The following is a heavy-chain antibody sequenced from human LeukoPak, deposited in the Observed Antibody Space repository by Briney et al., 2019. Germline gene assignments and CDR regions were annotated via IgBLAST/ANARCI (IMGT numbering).Heavy chain of an antibody. CDR2: ISGSGGST. J-gene: IGHJ4*02. CDR1: GFTFSSYG. CDR3: ARDRINLTAGFRGNIAVAGTKREGALDY. Sequence: GGTLRLSCAASGFTFSSYGMSWVRQAPGKGLEWVSAISGSGGSTYYADSVKGRFTISRDNSKNTLYLQMNSLRAEDTAVYYCARDRINLTAGFRGNIAVAGTKREGALDYWGQGTLVTVSS. D-gene: IGHD6-19*01. V-gene: IGHV3-23*01.